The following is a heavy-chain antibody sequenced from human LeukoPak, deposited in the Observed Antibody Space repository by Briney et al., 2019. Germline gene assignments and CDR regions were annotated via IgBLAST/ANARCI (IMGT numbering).Heavy chain of an antibody. Sequence: ASVKVSCKASGYTFTGYYIHWVRQAPGQGLEWMGWINPNSGGTNYAQNFQGRVTLPRDTSISTAYMELSRLRSDDTAVYYCARYSSSSFLGYWGQGTLVTVSS. CDR2: INPNSGGT. CDR3: ARYSSSSFLGY. J-gene: IGHJ4*02. V-gene: IGHV1-2*02. CDR1: GYTFTGYY. D-gene: IGHD6-6*01.